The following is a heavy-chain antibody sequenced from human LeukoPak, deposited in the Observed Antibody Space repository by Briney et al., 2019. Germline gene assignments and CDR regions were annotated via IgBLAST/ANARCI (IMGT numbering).Heavy chain of an antibody. Sequence: GSLRLSCAASGFTFSSYSMNWVRQAPGKGLEWVSSISSSSSYIYYADSVKGRFTISRDNAKNSLYLQMNSLRAEDTAVYCCARGLLIVGAMRPPGPGDYWGQGALVTVSS. J-gene: IGHJ4*02. CDR3: ARGLLIVGAMRPPGPGDY. V-gene: IGHV3-21*01. CDR2: ISSSSSYI. CDR1: GFTFSSYS. D-gene: IGHD1-26*01.